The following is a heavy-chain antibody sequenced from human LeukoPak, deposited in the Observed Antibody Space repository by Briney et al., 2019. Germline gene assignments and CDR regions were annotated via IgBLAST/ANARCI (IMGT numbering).Heavy chain of an antibody. CDR1: RFTFSYYW. CDR3: ARNGEFYSSSSPQDY. J-gene: IGHJ4*02. Sequence: GGSLRLSCAASRFTFSYYWMNWVRQAPGKGLEWVANIKQDGNEKYYVDSVRGRFTISRDNAKNSLYLQMNSPRAEDTAVYYCARNGEFYSSSSPQDYWGQGTLVSVSS. V-gene: IGHV3-7*01. D-gene: IGHD6-6*01. CDR2: IKQDGNEK.